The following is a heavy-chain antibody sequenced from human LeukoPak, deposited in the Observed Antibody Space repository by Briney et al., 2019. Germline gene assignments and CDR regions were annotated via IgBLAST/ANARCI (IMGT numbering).Heavy chain of an antibody. D-gene: IGHD2-2*01. CDR2: IYYSGST. CDR3: ASVVAHYANWIDP. CDR1: GGSISSSSYY. V-gene: IGHV4-39*01. J-gene: IGHJ5*02. Sequence: SETLSLTCTVSGGSISSSSYYWGWIRQPPGKGLEWIGSIYYSGSTYYNPSLKSRVTISVDTSKNQFSLKLSPVTAADTAVYYCASVVAHYANWIDPWGQGTLVTVSS.